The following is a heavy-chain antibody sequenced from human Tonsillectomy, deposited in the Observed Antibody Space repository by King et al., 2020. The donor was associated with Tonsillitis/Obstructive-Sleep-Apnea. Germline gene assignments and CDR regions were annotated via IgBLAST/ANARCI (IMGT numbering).Heavy chain of an antibody. CDR3: ARDPGYSYGYSIYYGMDV. CDR1: GFTFSSYG. CDR2: IWYDGSNK. Sequence: VQLVESGGGVVQPGRSLRLSCAASGFTFSSYGMHWVRQAPGKGLEWVAVIWYDGSNKYYADSVKGRFTISRDNSKNTLYLQMNSLRAEDTAVYYCARDPGYSYGYSIYYGMDVWGQGTTVTVSS. J-gene: IGHJ6*02. V-gene: IGHV3-33*01. D-gene: IGHD5-18*01.